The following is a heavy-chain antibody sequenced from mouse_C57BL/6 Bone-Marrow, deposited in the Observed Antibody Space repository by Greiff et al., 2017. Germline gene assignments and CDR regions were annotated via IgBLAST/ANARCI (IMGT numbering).Heavy chain of an antibody. CDR2: INPSNGGP. J-gene: IGHJ3*01. CDR3: ARGGGSPAWFAY. V-gene: IGHV1-53*01. D-gene: IGHD1-1*02. Sequence: QVQLQQPGTELVKPGASVKLSCKASGYTFTSYWMHWVKQRPGQGLEWIGNINPSNGGPNYNEKFKGKATLTADKSSSTAYMELRSLTSEDSAVYFCARGGGSPAWFAYWGQGTLVTVSA. CDR1: GYTFTSYW.